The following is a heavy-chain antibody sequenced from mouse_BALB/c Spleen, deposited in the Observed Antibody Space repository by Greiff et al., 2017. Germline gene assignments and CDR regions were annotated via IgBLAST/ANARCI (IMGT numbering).Heavy chain of an antibody. J-gene: IGHJ3*01. V-gene: IGHV2-9*02. D-gene: IGHD2-4*01. CDR1: GFSLTSYG. CDR2: IWAGGST. Sequence: VQGVESGPGLVAPSQSLSITCTVSGFSLTSYGVHWVRQPPGKGLEWLGVIWAGGSTNYNSALMSRLSISKDNSKSQVFLKMNSLQTDDTAMYYCARDNYDYDAGFAYWGQGTLVTVSA. CDR3: ARDNYDYDAGFAY.